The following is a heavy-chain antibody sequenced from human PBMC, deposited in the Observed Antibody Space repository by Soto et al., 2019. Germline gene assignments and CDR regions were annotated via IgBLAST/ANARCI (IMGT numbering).Heavy chain of an antibody. CDR3: AGAPPRGIAARPPLPP. V-gene: IGHV1-3*01. CDR2: INAGNGNT. D-gene: IGHD6-6*01. Sequence: ASVKVSCKASGYTFTSYAMHWVRQAPGQRLEWMGWINAGNGNTKYSQKFQGRVTITRDTSASTAYMELSSLRSEDTAVYYCAGAPPRGIAARPPLPPWGQGTLVTAPS. CDR1: GYTFTSYA. J-gene: IGHJ5*02.